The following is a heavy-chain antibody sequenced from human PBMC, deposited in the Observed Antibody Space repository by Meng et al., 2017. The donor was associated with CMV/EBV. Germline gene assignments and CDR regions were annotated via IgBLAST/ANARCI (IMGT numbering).Heavy chain of an antibody. Sequence: QLQLHGSGPVLVKPSETLSLTCTVSGGSISSSSYYWGWIRQLPGKGLEWIGSIYYSGSTYYNPSLKSRVTISVDTSKNQFSLKLSSVTAADTAVYYCARDRDIVVVPGDPWFDPWGQGTLVTVSS. V-gene: IGHV4-39*07. CDR3: ARDRDIVVVPGDPWFDP. J-gene: IGHJ5*02. CDR1: GGSISSSSYY. D-gene: IGHD2-2*01. CDR2: IYYSGST.